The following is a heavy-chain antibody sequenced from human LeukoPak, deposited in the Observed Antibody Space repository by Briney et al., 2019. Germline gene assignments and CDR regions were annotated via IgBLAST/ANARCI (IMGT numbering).Heavy chain of an antibody. CDR1: GGSISSYY. D-gene: IGHD2-15*01. Sequence: SETLSLTCTVSGGSISSYYWSWIRQPPGKGLEWIGYIYYSESTNYNPSLKSRVTISVDTSKNQFSLKLSSVTAADTAVYYCARVGCSGNSCRPYSYYAMDVWGQGTTVTVSS. V-gene: IGHV4-59*01. CDR2: IYYSEST. J-gene: IGHJ6*02. CDR3: ARVGCSGNSCRPYSYYAMDV.